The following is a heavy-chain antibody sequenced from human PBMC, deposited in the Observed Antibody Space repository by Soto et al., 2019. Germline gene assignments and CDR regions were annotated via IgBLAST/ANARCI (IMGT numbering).Heavy chain of an antibody. Sequence: GGSLRLSCAASGFTFSSYAMSWVRQAPGKGLEWVSAISGSGGSTYYADSVKGRFTISRDNSKNTLYLQMNSLRAEDTAVYYCAKDSPPYYDSSGYYWGYFDYWGQGTLVTISS. CDR1: GFTFSSYA. D-gene: IGHD3-22*01. CDR3: AKDSPPYYDSSGYYWGYFDY. J-gene: IGHJ4*02. CDR2: ISGSGGST. V-gene: IGHV3-23*01.